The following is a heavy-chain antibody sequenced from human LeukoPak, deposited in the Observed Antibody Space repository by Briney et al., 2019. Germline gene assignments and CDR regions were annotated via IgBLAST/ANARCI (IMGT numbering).Heavy chain of an antibody. CDR3: AGGLGYARSY. V-gene: IGHV3-66*01. J-gene: IGHJ4*02. CDR1: GLTVSSNY. D-gene: IGHD2-2*01. CDR2: TYSGGST. Sequence: GGSLRLSCVPSGLTVSSNYMSWVRQAPGKGLEWVSVTYSGGSTDYADSVKGRFIISRDNSKNTLYLQMNSLRVEDTAVYYCAGGLGYARSYWGQGTLVTVSS.